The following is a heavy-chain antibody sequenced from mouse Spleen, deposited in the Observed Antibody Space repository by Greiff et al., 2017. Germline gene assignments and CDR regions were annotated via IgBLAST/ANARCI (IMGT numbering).Heavy chain of an antibody. V-gene: IGHV5-17*01. CDR1: GFTFSDYG. Sequence: VQLKESGGGLVKPGGSLKLSCAASGFTFSDYGMHWVRQAPEKGLEWVAYISSGSSTIYYADTVKGRFTISRDNAKNTLFLQMTSLRSEDTAMYYCARYYYDAMDYWGQGTSVTVSS. D-gene: IGHD2-1*01. CDR3: ARYYYDAMDY. CDR2: ISSGSSTI. J-gene: IGHJ4*01.